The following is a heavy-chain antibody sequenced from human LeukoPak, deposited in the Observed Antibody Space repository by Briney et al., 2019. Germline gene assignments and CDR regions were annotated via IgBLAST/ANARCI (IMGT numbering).Heavy chain of an antibody. V-gene: IGHV3-30*04. CDR2: ISDDGRHN. CDR3: ARVYLERLTAGYFDH. CDR1: GFTFSTYA. J-gene: IGHJ4*02. D-gene: IGHD2-8*01. Sequence: PGGSLRHSCAASGFTFSTYAMNWVRQAPGKGLEWVAVISDDGRHNYYADSVKGRFTISRDNSKSTLYLQMNSLRDDDSAAYFCARVYLERLTAGYFDHWGQGTQVTVSP.